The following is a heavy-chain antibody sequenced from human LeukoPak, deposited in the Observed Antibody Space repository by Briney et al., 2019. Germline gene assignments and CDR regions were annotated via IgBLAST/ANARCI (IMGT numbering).Heavy chain of an antibody. CDR3: AAKTTFSDY. V-gene: IGHV4-34*08. Sequence: GSLRLSCAASGFTFSSYAMSWVRQPPGKGLEWIGEINHSGSTNYNPSLKSRVTISVDTSKNQFSLKLSSVTAADTAVYYCAAKTTFSDYWGQGTLVTVSS. CDR2: INHSGST. D-gene: IGHD3-16*01. J-gene: IGHJ4*02. CDR1: GFTFSSYA.